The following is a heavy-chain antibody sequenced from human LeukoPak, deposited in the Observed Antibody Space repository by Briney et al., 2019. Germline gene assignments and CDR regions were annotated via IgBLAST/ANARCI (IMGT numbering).Heavy chain of an antibody. CDR2: IYYSGST. CDR1: GGSISSGGYY. Sequence: SETLSLTCTVSGGSISSGGYYWSWIRQHPGKGLEWIGYIYYSGSTYYNPSLKSRVTISVDTSKNQFSLKLSSVTAADTAVYYCASGYHYDSSGPPYYFDYWGQGTLVTVSS. V-gene: IGHV4-31*03. J-gene: IGHJ4*02. D-gene: IGHD3-22*01. CDR3: ASGYHYDSSGPPYYFDY.